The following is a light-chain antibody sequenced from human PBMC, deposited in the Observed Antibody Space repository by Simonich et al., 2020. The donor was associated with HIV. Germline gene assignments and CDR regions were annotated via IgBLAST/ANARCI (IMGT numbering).Light chain of an antibody. CDR2: DAS. V-gene: IGKV1D-13*01. J-gene: IGKJ5*01. Sequence: IQMTQSPSTLSASVGDRVTITCRASQGISSALAWYQLKPGKAPKVLIYDASTLASGVPSRFNGSGSGTDFTLTISSLQPEDFATYYCQQFTNYLSITFGQGTRLEIK. CDR1: QGISSA. CDR3: QQFTNYLSIT.